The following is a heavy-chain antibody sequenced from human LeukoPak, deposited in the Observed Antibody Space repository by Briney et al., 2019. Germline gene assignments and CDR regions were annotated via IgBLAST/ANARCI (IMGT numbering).Heavy chain of an antibody. CDR2: IFYSGRT. V-gene: IGHV4-39*01. CDR3: AKNSSLMENMDS. Sequence: PSETLPLTCTVSGGSLSSSLSSSRYYWGWVRQPPGKRLEWIASIFYSGRTYYSPSFKSRVTISVDKSTNQFSLEMNSVTAADTAIDYCAKNSSLMENMDSWGQGTLVTASS. J-gene: IGHJ4*02. D-gene: IGHD1/OR15-1a*01. CDR1: GGSLSSSLSSSRYY.